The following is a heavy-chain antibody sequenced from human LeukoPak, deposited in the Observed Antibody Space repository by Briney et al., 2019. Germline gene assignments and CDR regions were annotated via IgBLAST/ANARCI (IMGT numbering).Heavy chain of an antibody. V-gene: IGHV3-66*01. CDR3: AREVAAAGSSGYFDY. CDR1: GFTVSSNY. D-gene: IGHD6-13*01. Sequence: GGSLRLSCAASGFTVSSNYMTWVRQAPGKGLEWVSVLYSGGNAFYADSVKGRFTISRDTSKNTVYLQMNSLRVEDTAVYYCAREVAAAGSSGYFDYWGQGTLVTVSS. CDR2: LYSGGNA. J-gene: IGHJ4*02.